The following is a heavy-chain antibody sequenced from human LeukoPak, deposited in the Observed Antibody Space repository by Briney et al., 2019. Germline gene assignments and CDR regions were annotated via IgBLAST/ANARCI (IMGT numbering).Heavy chain of an antibody. CDR1: GFTFSSYW. CDR2: IKSDGSST. J-gene: IGHJ3*02. V-gene: IGHV3-74*01. CDR3: ATGNGHAFDI. D-gene: IGHD3-10*01. Sequence: GGSLRLSCATSGFTFSSYWMHWVRQAPGKGLVWVSSIKSDGSSTSYADSVKGQLTISRDNARNTLYLQMNSLRTEDTAVYHCATGNGHAFDIWGQGTMVTVSA.